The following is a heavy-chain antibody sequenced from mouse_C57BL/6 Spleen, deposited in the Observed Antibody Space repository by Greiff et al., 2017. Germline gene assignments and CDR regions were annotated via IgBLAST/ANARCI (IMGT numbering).Heavy chain of an antibody. CDR1: GYTFTGYW. Sequence: VQLQQSGAELMKPGASVKLSCTASGYTFTGYWIEWVKQRPGHGLEWIGEILPGSGSTNYTEKFKGKATFTADTSSNTAYMQLSSLTTEDTAVYYCARCYNGSRFDYWGQGTTLTVSS. V-gene: IGHV1-9*01. CDR2: ILPGSGST. CDR3: ARCYNGSRFDY. J-gene: IGHJ2*01. D-gene: IGHD1-1*01.